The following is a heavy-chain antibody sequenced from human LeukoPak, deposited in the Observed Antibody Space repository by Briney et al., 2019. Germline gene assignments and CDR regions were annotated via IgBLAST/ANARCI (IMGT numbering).Heavy chain of an antibody. CDR3: ARERVDHVVVPAAEFDP. Sequence: ASVKVSCKASGYTFTGYYMHWVRQAPGQGLEWMGWINPNSGGTNYAQKFQGRVTMTRDTSISTAYMELSRLRSDDTAAYYCARERVDHVVVPAAEFDPWGQGTLVTVSS. CDR2: INPNSGGT. V-gene: IGHV1-2*02. D-gene: IGHD2-2*01. CDR1: GYTFTGYY. J-gene: IGHJ5*02.